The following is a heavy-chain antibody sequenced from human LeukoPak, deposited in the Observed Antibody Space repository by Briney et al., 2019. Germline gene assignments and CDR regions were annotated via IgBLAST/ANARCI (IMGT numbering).Heavy chain of an antibody. Sequence: ASVKVSCKASGYTFTGYFMNWVRQAPGQGLEWLGRINPNTGGTNYAQNFQGRVTVTRDTSISTAYMELSRLRSDDTAVYYCARVGDGLNGAFDIWGQGTMVTVSS. CDR1: GYTFTGYF. J-gene: IGHJ3*02. V-gene: IGHV1-2*06. CDR2: INPNTGGT. D-gene: IGHD5-24*01. CDR3: ARVGDGLNGAFDI.